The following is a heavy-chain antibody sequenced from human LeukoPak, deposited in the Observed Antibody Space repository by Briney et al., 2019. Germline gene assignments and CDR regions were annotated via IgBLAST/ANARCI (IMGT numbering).Heavy chain of an antibody. CDR1: GFTLSSYS. J-gene: IGHJ6*02. V-gene: IGHV3-21*01. CDR3: ARDTKAGYYYYGMDV. CDR2: TSSSSSYI. Sequence: GGSLRLSCAASGFTLSSYSMNWVRQAPGKGLEWVSSTSSSSSYIYYADSVKGRFTISRDNAKNSLYLQVNSLRAEDTAVYYCARDTKAGYYYYGMDVWGQGTTVTVSS. D-gene: IGHD2-8*01.